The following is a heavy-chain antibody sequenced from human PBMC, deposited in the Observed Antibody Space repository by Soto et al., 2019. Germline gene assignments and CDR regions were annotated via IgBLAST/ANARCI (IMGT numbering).Heavy chain of an antibody. V-gene: IGHV1-69*12. J-gene: IGHJ4*02. CDR1: GGTFSSYA. CDR2: IIPIFGTA. CDR3: ARDGGGGAGPDY. Sequence: QVQLVQSGAEVKKPGSSVKVSCKASGGTFSSYAISWVRQAPGQGLEWMGGIIPIFGTANYAQKFQGRVTITADESPSTAYMERSRLRPEDTAVYYCARDGGGGAGPDYWGQGTLVTVSS. D-gene: IGHD3-16*01.